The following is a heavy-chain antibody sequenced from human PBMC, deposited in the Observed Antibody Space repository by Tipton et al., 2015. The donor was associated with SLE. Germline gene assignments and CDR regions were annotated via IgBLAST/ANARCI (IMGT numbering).Heavy chain of an antibody. D-gene: IGHD3-16*01. J-gene: IGHJ3*02. CDR1: GFSVTSGYY. CDR3: ARYGRNAFDI. CDR2: IFHSGTT. Sequence: TLSLTCTVSGFSVTSGYYWGWIRQPPGKGLEWIGTIFHSGTTYFNSSLKSRVTISVDTSKNQLSLKLNSVTAADTVVYYCARYGRNAFDIWGQGTMVTVSS. V-gene: IGHV4-38-2*02.